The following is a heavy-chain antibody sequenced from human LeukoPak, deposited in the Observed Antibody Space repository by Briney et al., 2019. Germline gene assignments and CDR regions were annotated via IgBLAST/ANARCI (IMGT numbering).Heavy chain of an antibody. V-gene: IGHV3-21*01. CDR1: GFTFSSYS. CDR3: AKDPAYIVGARGLFYFDY. CDR2: ISSSSSYV. D-gene: IGHD1-26*01. Sequence: GGSLRLSCAASGFTFSSYSMNWVRQAPGKGLEWVSSISSSSSYVYYADSVKGRFTISRDNAKNSLYLQMNSLRAEDTAVYYCAKDPAYIVGARGLFYFDYWGQGTLVTVSS. J-gene: IGHJ4*02.